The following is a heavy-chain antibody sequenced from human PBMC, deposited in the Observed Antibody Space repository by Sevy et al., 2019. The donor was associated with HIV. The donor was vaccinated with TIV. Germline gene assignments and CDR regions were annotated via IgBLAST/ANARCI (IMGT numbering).Heavy chain of an antibody. Sequence: GGSLRLSCAAAGFTFSNYAMHWVRQAPGKGLEWVAIIWSDGAYQYHGDSVKGRFTISRDNSKNTLYLQMNNVRVEETAVYYCARGGYYYDNAAYYAFDSWGQGTLVTVSS. J-gene: IGHJ4*02. CDR1: GFTFSNYA. CDR3: ARGGYYYDNAAYYAFDS. D-gene: IGHD3-22*01. CDR2: IWSDGAYQ. V-gene: IGHV3-33*01.